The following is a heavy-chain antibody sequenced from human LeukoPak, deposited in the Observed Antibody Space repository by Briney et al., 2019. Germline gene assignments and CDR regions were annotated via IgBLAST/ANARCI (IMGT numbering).Heavy chain of an antibody. CDR1: GFTFSSYW. Sequence: PGGSLRLSCAASGFTFSSYWMHWVRQAPGKGLVWVSRINSDGSSTSYAGSVKGRFTISRDNAKNTLYLQMNSLRAEDTAVYYCARDPKDGDYTDYWAREPWSPSPQ. D-gene: IGHD4-17*01. CDR2: INSDGSST. V-gene: IGHV3-74*01. CDR3: ARDPKDGDYTDY. J-gene: IGHJ4*02.